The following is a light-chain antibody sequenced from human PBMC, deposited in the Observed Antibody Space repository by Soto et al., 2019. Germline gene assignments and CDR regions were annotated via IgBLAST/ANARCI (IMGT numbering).Light chain of an antibody. J-gene: IGKJ5*01. CDR1: QGISTY. CDR3: QQSYSTLIT. V-gene: IGKV1-39*01. CDR2: AAS. Sequence: DIQMTQSPSSLSASVGDRVTITCRASQGISTYLNWYQKKPGKAPKLLIYAASSLQSGVPSRFSGSGSGTDLTITISSLQPEDFETYYGQQSYSTLITFGQGTRLEIK.